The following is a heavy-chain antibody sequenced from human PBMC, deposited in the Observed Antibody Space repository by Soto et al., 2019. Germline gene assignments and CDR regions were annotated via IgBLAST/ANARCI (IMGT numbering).Heavy chain of an antibody. CDR1: GGSISSSSYY. CDR2: IFYSGST. D-gene: IGHD7-27*01. CDR3: ARHGAAGVHIDY. V-gene: IGHV4-39*01. Sequence: QLQLQESGPRLVKPSETLSLTCSVSGGSISSSSYYWGWVRQPPGKGLEWVGTIFYSGSTYYNPSLKSRVTISVDTSKNQFSLKLSSVNAADPAVYYCARHGAAGVHIDYCGQGTLVTVSS. J-gene: IGHJ4*02.